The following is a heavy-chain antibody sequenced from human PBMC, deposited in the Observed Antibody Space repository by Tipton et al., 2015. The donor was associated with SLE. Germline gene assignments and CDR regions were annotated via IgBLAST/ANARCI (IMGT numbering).Heavy chain of an antibody. J-gene: IGHJ5*02. CDR3: ARARGSNWFDP. CDR1: GDSITSGNYY. Sequence: LRLSCTVSGDSITSGNYYWSWIRQPAGKGLEWIGRIYSTGSTNYNPSLNSRVTMSIDTSKNQFSLKLSSVSAADTAVYYCARARGSNWFDPWGQGTLVTVSS. V-gene: IGHV4-61*02. D-gene: IGHD3-10*01. CDR2: IYSTGST.